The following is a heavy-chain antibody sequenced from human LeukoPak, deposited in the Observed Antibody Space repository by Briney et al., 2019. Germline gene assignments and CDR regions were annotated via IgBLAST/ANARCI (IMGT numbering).Heavy chain of an antibody. CDR2: INDDTP. V-gene: IGHV3-23*01. D-gene: IGHD3-3*01. CDR3: AKEHDLWHEEGNWFDT. J-gene: IGHJ5*02. CDR1: GFSFNTYS. Sequence: GGSLRLSCTTSGFSFNTYSMSWVHQAPGKGLEWVSAINDDTPYYTDSVKGRFTVSRDNSKDTLYLHFNSLRAEDTAIYYCAKEHDLWHEEGNWFDTWGQGVLVTVSS.